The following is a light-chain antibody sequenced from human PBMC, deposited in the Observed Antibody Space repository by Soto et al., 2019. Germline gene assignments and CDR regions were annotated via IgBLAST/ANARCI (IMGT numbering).Light chain of an antibody. V-gene: IGLV2-8*01. J-gene: IGLJ3*02. CDR3: SSYAGSNNFV. CDR2: EVN. Sequence: QSALTQPPSASGSPGQSVAISCTGTNSDIGDYNYVSWYQQHPGKAPKLMIYEVNKRPSGVPDRFSGSKSGNTASLTVSGLQPEDEANYYCSSYAGSNNFVFGGGTKLTVL. CDR1: NSDIGDYNY.